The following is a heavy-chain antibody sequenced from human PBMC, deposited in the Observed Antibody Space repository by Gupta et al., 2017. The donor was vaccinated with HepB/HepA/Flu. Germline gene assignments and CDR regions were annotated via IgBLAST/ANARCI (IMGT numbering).Heavy chain of an antibody. CDR3: ATGWLSNSFNY. V-gene: IGHV3-48*02. CDR1: GFTMRAYS. D-gene: IGHD5-24*01. Sequence: EVQLVESGGGLVQPGGSLRLTCVTSGFTMRAYSLDWVRQAPGKGLEWISYISTSSSTIYYADSVRGRFTISRDNAKNSLYLQMNSLRDEDTAIYYCATGWLSNSFNYWGQGALVTASS. CDR2: ISTSSSTI. J-gene: IGHJ4*02.